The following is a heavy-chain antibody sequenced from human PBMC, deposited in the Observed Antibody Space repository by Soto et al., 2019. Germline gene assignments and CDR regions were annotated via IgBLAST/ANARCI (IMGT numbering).Heavy chain of an antibody. V-gene: IGHV1-18*01. CDR1: GYTFTSYG. Sequence: QVQLVQSGAEVKKPGASVKVSCKASGYTFTSYGISWVRQAPGQGLEWMGWISAYNGNTNYAQKLQGRVTMTTDTSTSTAYMELSRLISDDTAVYYCARDPRITICGLSGNYYNNMDVWGKGTTVTVSS. CDR3: ARDPRITICGLSGNYYNNMDV. J-gene: IGHJ6*03. CDR2: ISAYNGNT. D-gene: IGHD3-3*01.